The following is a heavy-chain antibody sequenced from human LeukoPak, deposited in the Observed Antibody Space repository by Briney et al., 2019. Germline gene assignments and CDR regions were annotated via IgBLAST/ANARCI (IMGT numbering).Heavy chain of an antibody. D-gene: IGHD3-22*01. Sequence: GGSLRLSCAASGFTFSSYSMNWVRQAPGKGLEWVSSISSSSSYIYYADSVKGRFTISRDNAKNSLYLQMNSLRAEDTAVYYCASHQREVAIVVEFEYWGQGTLVTVSS. J-gene: IGHJ4*02. CDR3: ASHQREVAIVVEFEY. CDR1: GFTFSSYS. V-gene: IGHV3-21*01. CDR2: ISSSSSYI.